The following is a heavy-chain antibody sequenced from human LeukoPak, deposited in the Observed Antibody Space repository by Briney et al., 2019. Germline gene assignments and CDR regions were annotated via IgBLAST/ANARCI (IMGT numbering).Heavy chain of an antibody. CDR2: LSYDGNNQ. J-gene: IGHJ5*02. CDR3: AKDRFAMIAVVSEVGVGNWLEP. Sequence: GGSLSVSCSASGFPYGRYELHGVRQAPGKGLEWVAVLSYDGNNQYYADSVKGRFTISRDNSKNTLYLQMNSLKAEDTAVYYCAKDRFAMIAVVSEVGVGNWLEPLGQGRLVTVSS. V-gene: IGHV3-30*18. CDR1: GFPYGRYE. D-gene: IGHD3-22*01.